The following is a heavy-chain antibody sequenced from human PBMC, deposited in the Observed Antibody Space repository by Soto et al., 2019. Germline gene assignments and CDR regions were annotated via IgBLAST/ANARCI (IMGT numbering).Heavy chain of an antibody. D-gene: IGHD3-9*01. J-gene: IGHJ4*02. CDR2: IYYSGTT. CDR1: GGSIISNNHY. Sequence: QLQLRESGPGLVKPSETLSLTCTVSGGSIISNNHYWGWIRQPPGKGLEWIGNIYYSGTTYYNPSLKSRVTMSVDTAKGQFSLKGSSMTVADTAVYFCARRSTISRGFDYWGQGTLVTVSS. V-gene: IGHV4-39*01. CDR3: ARRSTISRGFDY.